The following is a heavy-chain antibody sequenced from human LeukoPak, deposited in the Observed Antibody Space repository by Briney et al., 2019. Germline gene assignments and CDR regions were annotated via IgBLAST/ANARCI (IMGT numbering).Heavy chain of an antibody. CDR2: ISAYNGNT. V-gene: IGHV1-18*01. CDR3: ARGQYSGYDCYDY. Sequence: GASVKVSCKASGYTFTGHYIHWVRQAPGQGLEWMGWISAYNGNTNYAQKLQGRVTMTTDTSTSTAYMELRSLRSDDTAVYYCARGQYSGYDCYDYWGQGTLVTVSS. D-gene: IGHD5-12*01. J-gene: IGHJ4*02. CDR1: GYTFTGHY.